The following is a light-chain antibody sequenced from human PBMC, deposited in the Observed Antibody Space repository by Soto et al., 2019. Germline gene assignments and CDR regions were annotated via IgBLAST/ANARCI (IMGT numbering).Light chain of an antibody. CDR1: NLGTKT. J-gene: IGLJ3*02. CDR3: CSYAGSYTWV. CDR2: DDS. Sequence: SYELTQPPSVSVPPGQTARLTCVGNNLGTKTVHWYQRRPGQAPILVVYDDSDRPSGIPERFSGSNSANTATLTISGLQAEDEADYYCCSYAGSYTWVFGGGTKLTVL. V-gene: IGLV3-21*02.